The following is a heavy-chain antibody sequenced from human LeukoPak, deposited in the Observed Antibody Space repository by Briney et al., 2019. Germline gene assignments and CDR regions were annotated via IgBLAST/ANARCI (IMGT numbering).Heavy chain of an antibody. CDR3: AREPIMSIATSYYMDV. Sequence: GASVKVSCKASGGTFSSYAISWVRQAPGQGLEWMGGIIPIFGTANYAQKFQGRVTITTDESTSTAYMELSSLRSEDTAVYYCAREPIMSIATSYYMDVWGKGTTVTVSS. CDR1: GGTFSSYA. CDR2: IIPIFGTA. D-gene: IGHD6-6*01. J-gene: IGHJ6*03. V-gene: IGHV1-69*05.